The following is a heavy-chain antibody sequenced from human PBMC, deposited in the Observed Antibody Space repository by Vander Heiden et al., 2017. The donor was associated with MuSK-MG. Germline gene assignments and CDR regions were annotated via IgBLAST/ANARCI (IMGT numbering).Heavy chain of an antibody. J-gene: IGHJ6*02. V-gene: IGHV6-1*01. D-gene: IGHD2-15*01. CDR1: GDSVPSNTAA. CDR3: ARHTPSPSYYYGMDV. Sequence: QVQLQQSGPGLVKHSQTLSITCDISGDSVPSNTAAWHWIRQSPSRGLEWLGRTYCRSKWYNDYAVSVKSRIAINPDTSKNHFSLQLNSVTPEDTAVYYCARHTPSPSYYYGMDVWGQGTTVTVSS. CDR2: TYCRSKWYN.